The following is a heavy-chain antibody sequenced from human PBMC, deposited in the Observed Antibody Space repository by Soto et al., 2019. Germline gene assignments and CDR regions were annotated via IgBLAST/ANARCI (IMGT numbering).Heavy chain of an antibody. D-gene: IGHD6-6*01. V-gene: IGHV1-8*01. CDR1: GYTFTSYD. J-gene: IGHJ6*03. CDR2: MNPNSGNT. Sequence: ASVKVSCKASGYTFTSYDINWVRQATGQGLEWMGWMNPNSGNTGYAQKFQGRVTMTRNTSISTAYMELSSLRSEDTAVYYCARALVELPYYYYMDVWGKGTTVTVSS. CDR3: ARALVELPYYYYMDV.